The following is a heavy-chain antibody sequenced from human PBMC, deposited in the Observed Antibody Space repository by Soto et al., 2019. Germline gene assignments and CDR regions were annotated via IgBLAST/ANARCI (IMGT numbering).Heavy chain of an antibody. V-gene: IGHV3-33*01. CDR2: IWYDGSNK. Sequence: GGSLRLSCAASGFTFSSYGMHWVRQAPGKGLEWVAVIWYDGSNKYYADSVKGRFTISRDNSKNTLYLQMNSLRAEDTAVYYCARARYSSGWYSYYYGMDVWGQGTTVTVSS. D-gene: IGHD6-19*01. CDR1: GFTFSSYG. CDR3: ARARYSSGWYSYYYGMDV. J-gene: IGHJ6*02.